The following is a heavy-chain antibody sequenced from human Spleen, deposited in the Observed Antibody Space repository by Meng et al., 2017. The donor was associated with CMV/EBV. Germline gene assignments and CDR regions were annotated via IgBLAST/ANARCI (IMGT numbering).Heavy chain of an antibody. V-gene: IGHV3-30-3*01. D-gene: IGHD4-23*01. CDR2: ISYRGDNK. J-gene: IGHJ4*02. CDR1: GFSFSSNA. Sequence: SGFSFSSNAFHWVRQAPGKGLEWVAVISYRGDNKYYADSVKGRFTISRDNSNNTLYLQMNSLRAEDTALYYCARALSESTVVTPFDYWGLGTLVTVSS. CDR3: ARALSESTVVTPFDY.